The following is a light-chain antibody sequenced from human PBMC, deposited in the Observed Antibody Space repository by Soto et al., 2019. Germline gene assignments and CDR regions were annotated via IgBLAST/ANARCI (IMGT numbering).Light chain of an antibody. CDR3: SSYASGSLGV. Sequence: QSALTQPASVSGSPGQSITISCTGTSSDIGGYNYVSWYQQHPGKVPKLIIYEVTNRPSGVSNRFSGSKSGNTASLTISGLQPEDEADYYCSSYASGSLGVFGTGTKLTVL. V-gene: IGLV2-14*01. CDR2: EVT. J-gene: IGLJ1*01. CDR1: SSDIGGYNY.